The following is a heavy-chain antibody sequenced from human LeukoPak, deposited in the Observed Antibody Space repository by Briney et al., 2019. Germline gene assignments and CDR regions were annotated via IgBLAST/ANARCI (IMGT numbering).Heavy chain of an antibody. V-gene: IGHV1-18*01. J-gene: IGHJ4*02. CDR1: GYTFTSYG. D-gene: IGHD3-22*01. CDR3: ARARGRSLITTIDY. Sequence: ASVKVSCKASGYTFTSYGISWVRQAPGQGLEWKGWISAYNGNTNYAQKLQGRVTMTTDTSTSTAYMELRSLRSDDTAVYYCARARGRSLITTIDYWGQGTLVTVSS. CDR2: ISAYNGNT.